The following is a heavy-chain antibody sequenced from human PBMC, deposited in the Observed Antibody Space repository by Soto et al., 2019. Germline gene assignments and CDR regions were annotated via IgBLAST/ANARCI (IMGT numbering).Heavy chain of an antibody. CDR2: IYSSGNT. CDR3: ARGQRFSDWFDP. J-gene: IGHJ5*02. Sequence: HSETLSLTCSVSGGTISGYYWTWIRQPAGKGLEWIGRIYSSGNTKYNPSLQSLVTMSLDTSNNQFSLRLTSVTAADTAVYYCARGQRFSDWFDPWGQGTLVTVSS. CDR1: GGTISGYY. V-gene: IGHV4-4*07. D-gene: IGHD3-3*01.